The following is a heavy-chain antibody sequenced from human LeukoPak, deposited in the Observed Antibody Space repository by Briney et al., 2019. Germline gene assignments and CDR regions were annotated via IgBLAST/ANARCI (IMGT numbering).Heavy chain of an antibody. CDR1: GFTFSSYC. Sequence: PGRSLRLSCAASGFTFSSYCIQWVRQVPGKGLVWVSRIYPDGITTNYADSVKGRFTISRDNAKNTLFLQMDSLRAEDTAVYYCAREAYEAGRYYIDYWGQGALVIVSS. D-gene: IGHD3-10*01. J-gene: IGHJ4*02. CDR2: IYPDGITT. CDR3: AREAYEAGRYYIDY. V-gene: IGHV3-74*01.